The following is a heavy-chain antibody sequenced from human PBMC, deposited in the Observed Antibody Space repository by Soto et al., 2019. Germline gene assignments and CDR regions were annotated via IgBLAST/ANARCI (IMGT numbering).Heavy chain of an antibody. J-gene: IGHJ5*02. CDR1: GGSISSYY. Sequence: SETLSLTCTVSGGSISSYYWSWIRQPPGKGLEWIGYIYYSGSTNYNPSLKSRVTISVDTSKNQFSLKLSSVTAADTAVYYCARFVFVSSSFDPWGQGTLVTVSS. V-gene: IGHV4-59*08. CDR3: ARFVFVSSSFDP. D-gene: IGHD6-13*01. CDR2: IYYSGST.